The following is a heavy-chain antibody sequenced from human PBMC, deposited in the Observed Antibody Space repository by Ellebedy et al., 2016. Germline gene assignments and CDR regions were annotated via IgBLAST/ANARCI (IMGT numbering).Heavy chain of an antibody. J-gene: IGHJ4*02. Sequence: SETLSLXXAVYGGSFSGYYWGWIRQPPGKGLEWIGSIYYSGSTYYNPSLKSRVTISVDTSKNQFSLKLSSVTAADTAVYYCAREVDGYNFFDYWGQGTLVTVSS. CDR2: IYYSGST. CDR1: GGSFSGYY. V-gene: IGHV4-34*01. CDR3: AREVDGYNFFDY. D-gene: IGHD5-24*01.